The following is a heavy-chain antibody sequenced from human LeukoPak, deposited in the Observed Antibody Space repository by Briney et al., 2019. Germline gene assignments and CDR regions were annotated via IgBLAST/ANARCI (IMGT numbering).Heavy chain of an antibody. CDR1: GGSFSGYY. CDR3: ARGLYDYVWGSYRPYFDY. J-gene: IGHJ4*02. D-gene: IGHD3-16*02. V-gene: IGHV4-34*01. CDR2: INHSGST. Sequence: SETLSLTCAVYGGSFSGYYWSWIRQPPGKGLEWIGEINHSGSTNYNPSLKSRVTISVDTSKNQFSLKLSSVTAADTAVYYCARGLYDYVWGSYRPYFDYWGQGTLVTISS.